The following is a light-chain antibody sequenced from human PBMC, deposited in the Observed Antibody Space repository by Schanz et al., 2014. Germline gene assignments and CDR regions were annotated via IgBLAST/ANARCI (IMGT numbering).Light chain of an antibody. J-gene: IGLJ3*02. CDR3: SSFTTSSAPGV. Sequence: QSALTQPASMSGSPGQSITISCNGSSSDIGGYDYVSWYRQYPGKAPKLMIYDVFNRPSGVSHRFTGSKSDNTATLTISDLQAEDEADYYCSSFTTSSAPGVFGGGTKVTVL. CDR2: DVF. CDR1: SSDIGGYDY. V-gene: IGLV2-14*01.